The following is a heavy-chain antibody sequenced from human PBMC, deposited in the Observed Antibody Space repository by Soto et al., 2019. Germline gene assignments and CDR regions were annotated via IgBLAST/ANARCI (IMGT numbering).Heavy chain of an antibody. CDR3: ARRSSGWYFDY. CDR1: GFTFSNYA. Sequence: EVQLLESGGGLVQPGGSLRLSCAAPGFTFSNYAMNWVRQAPGKGLEWVSVISGSGGSTYYADSVKGRFTIPRDKSKNTLYLQMNSLRGEDTAVYYCARRSSGWYFDYWGQGTLVTVSS. CDR2: ISGSGGST. J-gene: IGHJ4*02. D-gene: IGHD6-19*01. V-gene: IGHV3-23*01.